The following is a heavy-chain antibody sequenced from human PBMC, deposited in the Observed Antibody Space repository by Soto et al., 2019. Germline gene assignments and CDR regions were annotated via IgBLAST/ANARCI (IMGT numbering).Heavy chain of an antibody. CDR2: TSYNVRT. V-gene: IGHV4-39*01. J-gene: IGHJ5*02. Sequence: QVRLQESGQELVKPSATLSLNCTVSGYSISSSSYFWPWLRRSPGKGLEWIATTSYNVRTSYNPSVKSQVGTAEYTSKNRFTLKLTSVTAADTATYCCAPAIHYDKPAQGWCGPWCQWTLVSVSS. D-gene: IGHD3-3*01. CDR3: APAIHYDKPAQGWCGP. CDR1: GYSISSSSYF.